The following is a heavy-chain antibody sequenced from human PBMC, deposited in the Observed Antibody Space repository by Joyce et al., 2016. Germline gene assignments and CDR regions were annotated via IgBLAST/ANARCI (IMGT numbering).Heavy chain of an antibody. D-gene: IGHD5-12*01. J-gene: IGHJ4*02. V-gene: IGHV2-5*02. CDR3: AHRPNSGYDPSAFDF. CDR2: IYWDDDK. Sequence: QITLKESGPTLVKPTQTLTLTCAFSGFSLSTRGVGVGWIRQPPVKALEWLALIYWDDDKRYSPSLKSRLTITNDTSRTQVVLTRTNMDPVDTATYYCAHRPNSGYDPSAFDFWGQGTLVTVSS. CDR1: GFSLSTRGVG.